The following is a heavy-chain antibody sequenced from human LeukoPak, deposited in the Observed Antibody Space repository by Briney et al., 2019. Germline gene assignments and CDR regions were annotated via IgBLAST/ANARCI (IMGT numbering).Heavy chain of an antibody. Sequence: SETLPLTCTVSGGSIIGLYWSWIRQPPGKGLEWIGYIYYSGSTNYNPSLKSRVTTSVDTSKNQFPLKLNSVTAAATAIYFCARNSPPHAYSFDFWGQGTLVTVSS. V-gene: IGHV4-59*08. D-gene: IGHD2-2*01. CDR2: IYYSGST. CDR3: ARNSPPHAYSFDF. CDR1: GGSIIGLY. J-gene: IGHJ4*02.